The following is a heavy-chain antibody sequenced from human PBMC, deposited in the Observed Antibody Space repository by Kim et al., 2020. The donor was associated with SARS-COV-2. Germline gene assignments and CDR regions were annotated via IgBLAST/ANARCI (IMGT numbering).Heavy chain of an antibody. J-gene: IGHJ4*02. D-gene: IGHD4-17*01. CDR3: SRHSGKHGDRGFDN. CDR1: GFTFRASA. Sequence: GGSLRLSCAASGFTFRASAMHWVRQASGKGLEWVGRIRSKPNNYATSYAASVTGRFTISRDDSTNTVYLQMDSLKTDDTAAYFCSRHSGKHGDRGFDNWGQGTLVTVSS. CDR2: IRSKPNNYAT. V-gene: IGHV3-73*01.